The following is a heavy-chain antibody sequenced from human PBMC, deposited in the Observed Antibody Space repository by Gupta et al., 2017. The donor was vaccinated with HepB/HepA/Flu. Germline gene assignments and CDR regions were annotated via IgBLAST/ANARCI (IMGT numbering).Heavy chain of an antibody. D-gene: IGHD1-1*01. J-gene: IGHJ4*02. CDR3: AREDTKYNWGSRSAYFDY. CDR2: IWYDGSNK. V-gene: IGHV3-33*01. Sequence: VAVIWYDGSNKYYADSVKGRFTISRDNSKNTLYLQMNSLRAEDTAVYYCAREDTKYNWGSRSAYFDYWGQGTLVTVAS.